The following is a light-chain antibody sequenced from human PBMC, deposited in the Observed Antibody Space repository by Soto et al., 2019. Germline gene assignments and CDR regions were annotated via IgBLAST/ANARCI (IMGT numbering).Light chain of an antibody. V-gene: IGKV3-15*01. CDR2: GAS. J-gene: IGKJ1*01. CDR3: QQYTYWPWT. CDR1: QSVNSN. Sequence: DTVMTQPPATLSVSPGERATLSCRASQSVNSNLAWYQQKSGQAPRLLIYGASTRATGIPVRFSGSGSGTEFTLTISSLQAEDSAVYSCQQYTYWPWTLGQGTKV.